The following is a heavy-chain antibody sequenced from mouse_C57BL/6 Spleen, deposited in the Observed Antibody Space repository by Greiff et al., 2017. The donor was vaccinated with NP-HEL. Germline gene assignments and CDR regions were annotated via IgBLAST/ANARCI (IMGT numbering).Heavy chain of an antibody. J-gene: IGHJ3*01. D-gene: IGHD2-4*01. CDR1: GYAFSSSW. CDR2: IYPGDGDT. CDR3: APGGYDYDWFAY. Sequence: QVQLQQSGPELVKPGASVKISCKASGYAFSSSWMNWVKQRPGKGLEWIGRIYPGDGDTNYNGKFKGKATLTADKSSSTAYMQLSSLTSEDSAVYFCAPGGYDYDWFAYWGQGTLVTVSA. V-gene: IGHV1-82*01.